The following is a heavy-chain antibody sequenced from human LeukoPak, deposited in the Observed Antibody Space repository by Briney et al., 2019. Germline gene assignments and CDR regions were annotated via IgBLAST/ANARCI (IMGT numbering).Heavy chain of an antibody. J-gene: IGHJ4*02. Sequence: GGSLRLSCAASGFTFTSYAMSWVRQTPGKGLEWVSFISDSSAGDSTYYADSVRGRFTISRDSPKSTLYLQMNSLRAEDTAVYYCTKVSTTGVGGRGYFDQWGQGTQVTVSS. V-gene: IGHV3-23*01. CDR2: ISDSSAGDST. CDR1: GFTFTSYA. CDR3: TKVSTTGVGGRGYFDQ. D-gene: IGHD1-1*01.